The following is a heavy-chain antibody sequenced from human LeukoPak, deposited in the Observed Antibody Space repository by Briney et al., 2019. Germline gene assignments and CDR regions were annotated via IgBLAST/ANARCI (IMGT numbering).Heavy chain of an antibody. V-gene: IGHV4-59*08. Sequence: SETLSLTCAVSTDSFSSHYWTWIRQPPGKGLEWIGYISYIGSTNYNPSLKSRVTISIDTSKNQFSLKLSSVTAADTAVYYCARLVAWFDPWGQGTLVTVSS. CDR3: ARLVAWFDP. J-gene: IGHJ5*02. CDR2: ISYIGST. CDR1: TDSFSSHY. D-gene: IGHD2-15*01.